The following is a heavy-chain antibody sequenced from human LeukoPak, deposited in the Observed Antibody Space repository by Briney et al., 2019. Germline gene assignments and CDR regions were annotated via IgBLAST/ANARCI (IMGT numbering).Heavy chain of an antibody. J-gene: IGHJ5*02. Sequence: GGSLRLSCVVSGFTFSSYDMSWVRQAPGKGLEWVSAIIGSGSSTYYADSVKGRFTISRDNSKNTLYLQMNNLRVEDTAVYYCAGWYDSNGYAWGQGTLVTVSS. D-gene: IGHD3-22*01. CDR1: GFTFSSYD. CDR3: AGWYDSNGYA. V-gene: IGHV3-23*01. CDR2: IIGSGSST.